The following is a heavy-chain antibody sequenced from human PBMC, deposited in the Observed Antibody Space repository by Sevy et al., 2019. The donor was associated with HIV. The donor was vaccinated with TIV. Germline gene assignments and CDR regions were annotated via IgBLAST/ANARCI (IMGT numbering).Heavy chain of an antibody. CDR2: INAGNGNT. D-gene: IGHD6-13*01. CDR3: AREGYSSSWYYFDY. CDR1: GYTFTSYA. J-gene: IGHJ4*02. V-gene: IGHV1-3*01. Sequence: ASVKVSCKASGYTFTSYAMHWVRQAPGQRLEWMGWINAGNGNTKYSQKFQGRVTITRDTSASTAYMELSSLGSEDTAVYYCAREGYSSSWYYFDYWGQGTLVTVSS.